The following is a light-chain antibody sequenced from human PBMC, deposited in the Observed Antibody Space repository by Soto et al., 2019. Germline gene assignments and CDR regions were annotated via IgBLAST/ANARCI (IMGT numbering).Light chain of an antibody. CDR2: AAS. CDR3: QQSYSTPPGFT. CDR1: QSISSY. Sequence: DIQMTQSPSSLSASVGDRVTITCRASQSISSYLNWYQQKPGKAPKLLIYAASSLQSGVPSRFSGSGSGTDFTLTISSLQPEDFATYYWQQSYSTPPGFTFSPGIKVDIK. J-gene: IGKJ3*01. V-gene: IGKV1-39*01.